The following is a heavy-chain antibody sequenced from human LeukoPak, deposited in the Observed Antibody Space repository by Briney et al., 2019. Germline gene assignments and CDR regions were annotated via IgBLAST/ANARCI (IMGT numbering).Heavy chain of an antibody. D-gene: IGHD6-19*01. V-gene: IGHV4-61*01. CDR3: ARSRYSSGWYYFDY. J-gene: IGHJ4*02. Sequence: SETLSLTCTVSGGSVNSRYHYWSWVRQPPGKGLEWIGYIYYSGSTNYNPSLKSRVTILIDTSKNQFSLNLRSMTAADTAMYYCARSRYSSGWYYFDYWGQGTLVTVSS. CDR2: IYYSGST. CDR1: GGSVNSRYHY.